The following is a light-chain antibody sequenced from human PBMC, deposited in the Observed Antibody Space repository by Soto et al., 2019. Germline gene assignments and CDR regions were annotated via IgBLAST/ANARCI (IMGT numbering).Light chain of an antibody. J-gene: IGKJ5*01. V-gene: IGKV1-16*01. CDR2: ATS. CDR3: QQYNSYPIT. CDR1: QGIANY. Sequence: DVQMTQSPSSVSASVGDSVTITCRASQGIANYLSWFQQKPGKAPKALIYATSTLQTGGPSRFSGSGSGTDFTLTISSLQSEDFATYYCQQYNSYPITFGQGTRLEIK.